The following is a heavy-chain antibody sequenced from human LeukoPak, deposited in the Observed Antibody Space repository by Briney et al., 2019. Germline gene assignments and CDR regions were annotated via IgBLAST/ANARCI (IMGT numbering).Heavy chain of an antibody. CDR3: ARDPRRYCSSTSCYSREPWFDP. CDR1: GFTFSSYS. J-gene: IGHJ5*02. D-gene: IGHD2-2*02. V-gene: IGHV3-21*01. CDR2: ISSSSYL. Sequence: GGSLRLSCAASGFTFSSYSMNWVRQAPGKGLEWVSSISSSSYLYYADSVKGRFTISRDNAKNSLYLQMNSLRAEDTAVYYCARDPRRYCSSTSCYSREPWFDPWGQGTLVTVSS.